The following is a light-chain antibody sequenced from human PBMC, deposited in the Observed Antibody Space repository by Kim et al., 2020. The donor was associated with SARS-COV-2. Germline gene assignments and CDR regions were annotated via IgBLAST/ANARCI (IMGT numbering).Light chain of an antibody. V-gene: IGKV3-20*01. CDR2: AAS. J-gene: IGKJ1*01. Sequence: EIVLTQSPGTLSLSSGERATLSCRASQSLSSNSLAWYQQKPGQAPRLLIYAASSRATGIPDRFSGSGSGTDFTLTISRLEPEDFAMYYCQQYEGSSKTFGHGTKVDI. CDR1: QSLSSNS. CDR3: QQYEGSSKT.